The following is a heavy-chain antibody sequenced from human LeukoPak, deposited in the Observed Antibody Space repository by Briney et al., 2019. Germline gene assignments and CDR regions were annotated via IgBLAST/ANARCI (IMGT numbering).Heavy chain of an antibody. D-gene: IGHD5-12*01. CDR2: IFGGGPT. CDR1: GFTVSGNY. J-gene: IGHJ4*02. CDR3: ANGKSEDNSGWPRGTF. V-gene: IGHV3-53*01. Sequence: GGSLRLSCAASGFTVSGNYMNWVRQAPGKGLEWVSVIFGGGPTHYADSVKGRFTISRDNSKNTVDLQMNSLRAEDAAVYYCANGKSEDNSGWPRGTFWGQGTLVTVSS.